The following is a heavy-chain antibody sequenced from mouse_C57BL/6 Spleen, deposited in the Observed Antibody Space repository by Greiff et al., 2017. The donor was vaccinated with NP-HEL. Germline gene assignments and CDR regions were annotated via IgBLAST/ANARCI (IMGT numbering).Heavy chain of an antibody. J-gene: IGHJ1*03. CDR3: ARSPPYYYGSSYGFDV. D-gene: IGHD1-1*01. V-gene: IGHV1-26*01. CDR2: INPNNGGT. Sequence: VQLQQSGPELVKPGASVKISCKASGYTFTDYYMNWVKQSHGKSLEWIGDINPNNGGTSYNQKFKGKATLTVDKSSSTAYMELRSLTSEDSAVYYCARSPPYYYGSSYGFDVWGTGTTVTVSS. CDR1: GYTFTDYY.